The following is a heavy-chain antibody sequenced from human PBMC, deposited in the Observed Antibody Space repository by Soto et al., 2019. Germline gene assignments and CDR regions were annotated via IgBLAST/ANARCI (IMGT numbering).Heavy chain of an antibody. J-gene: IGHJ4*02. CDR3: ARVAGYYYDSSGYPFFDY. V-gene: IGHV4-4*02. CDR2: IYYSGST. CDR1: GGSISSNNW. Sequence: SETLSLTCVVSGGSISSNNWLSWGRQPPGKGLEWIGYIYYSGSTNYNPSLKSRVTISVDTSKNQFSLKLSSVTAADTAVYYYARVAGYYYDSSGYPFFDYWGQGTLVTVSS. D-gene: IGHD3-22*01.